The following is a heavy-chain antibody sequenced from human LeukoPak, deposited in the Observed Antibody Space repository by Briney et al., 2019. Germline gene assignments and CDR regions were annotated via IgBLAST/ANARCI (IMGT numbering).Heavy chain of an antibody. Sequence: PGGSLRLSCAASGFVFSSYWMHWVRQALGKGPMWVSHINGERSSTSYADSVKGRFTISRDNAKNTLYLQMNTLRADDTAVYYCARGGPQSTSPADYWGQGTLVTVSS. CDR2: INGERSST. CDR3: ARGGPQSTSPADY. J-gene: IGHJ4*02. CDR1: GFVFSSYW. D-gene: IGHD2-2*01. V-gene: IGHV3-74*01.